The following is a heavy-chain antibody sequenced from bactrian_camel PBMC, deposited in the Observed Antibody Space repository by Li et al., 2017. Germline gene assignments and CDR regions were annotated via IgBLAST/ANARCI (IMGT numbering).Heavy chain of an antibody. CDR1: GYATRRTC. J-gene: IGHJ4*01. CDR2: LYISSSST. CDR3: AARGDPCEGWFVTRPQEFSS. Sequence: HVQLVESGGGSVQAGGSLTLSCLYSGYATRRTCINWFRQAPEKEREGVALLYISSSSTYYADSVKGRFAVSQDNAKNAIYLHMTGLKPEDTGTYYCAARGDPCEGWFVTRPQEFSSWGKGTQVTVS. V-gene: IGHV3S1*01. D-gene: IGHD5*01.